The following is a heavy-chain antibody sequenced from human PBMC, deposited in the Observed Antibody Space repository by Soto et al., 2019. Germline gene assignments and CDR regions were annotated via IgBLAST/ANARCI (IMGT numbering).Heavy chain of an antibody. CDR1: GFTFSSYW. CDR3: ARDVSGRGGSSWYYYSLDV. CDR2: INSDGIT. D-gene: IGHD6-13*01. J-gene: IGHJ6*02. V-gene: IGHV3-74*01. Sequence: DVQLVESGGGLVQSGGSLRLSCAASGFTFSSYWMHWVRQAPGKGLVWVSRINSDGITTYADFAKGRFTISRDNAKNTLYLQMSSLSAEDTALYYCARDVSGRGGSSWYYYSLDVWGQGTTVTVSS.